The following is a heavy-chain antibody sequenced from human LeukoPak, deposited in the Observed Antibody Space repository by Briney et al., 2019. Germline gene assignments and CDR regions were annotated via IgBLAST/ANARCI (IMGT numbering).Heavy chain of an antibody. V-gene: IGHV4-61*01. D-gene: IGHD6-13*01. CDR1: GYSISSGHY. J-gene: IGHJ2*01. CDR3: ARVYYSSSYDYWYFDL. Sequence: SETLSLTCTVSGYSISSGHYWGWIRQPPGKGLEWIGYIYYSGSTNYNPSLKSRVTISVDTSKKQLSLKLSSVTAADTAVYYCARVYYSSSYDYWYFDLWGRGTLVTVSS. CDR2: IYYSGST.